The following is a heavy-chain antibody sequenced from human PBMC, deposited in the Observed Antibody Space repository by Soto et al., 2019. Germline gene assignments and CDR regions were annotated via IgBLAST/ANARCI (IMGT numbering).Heavy chain of an antibody. J-gene: IGHJ6*01. Sequence: SETLSLTCAVHGGSFSGYYWSWIRQPPWKGLEWIGEINHSGSTNYNPSLKSRVTISVDTSKNQFSMKLSYVNAADTAVYYCARALIVGATDSYYYGMEVWGQGTTVT. CDR3: ARALIVGATDSYYYGMEV. V-gene: IGHV4-34*01. D-gene: IGHD1-26*01. CDR1: GGSFSGYY. CDR2: INHSGST.